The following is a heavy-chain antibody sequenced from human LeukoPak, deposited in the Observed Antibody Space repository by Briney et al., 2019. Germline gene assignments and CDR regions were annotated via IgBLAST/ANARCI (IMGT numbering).Heavy chain of an antibody. CDR1: GGSISSYY. J-gene: IGHJ4*02. CDR3: ASRITMVRGVITLYYFDY. V-gene: IGHV4-4*07. D-gene: IGHD3-10*01. Sequence: SETLSLTCTVSGGSISSYYWSWIRQPAGKGLEWIERIYTSGSTNYNPSLKSRVTISVDTSKNQFSLKLSSVTAADTAVYYCASRITMVRGVITLYYFDYWGQGTLVTVSS. CDR2: IYTSGST.